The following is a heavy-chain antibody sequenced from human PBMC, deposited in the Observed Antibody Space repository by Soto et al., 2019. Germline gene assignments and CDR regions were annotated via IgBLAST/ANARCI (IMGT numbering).Heavy chain of an antibody. Sequence: GASVKVSCKASGFTFTSSAVQWVRQARGQRLEWIGWIVVGSGNTNYAQKFQERVTITRDMSTSTAYMELSSLRSEDTAVYYFAADSVLFSDSSWAVYYYYGMDVWGQGTTVTVSS. D-gene: IGHD6-13*01. CDR2: IVVGSGNT. V-gene: IGHV1-58*01. J-gene: IGHJ6*02. CDR1: GFTFTSSA. CDR3: AADSVLFSDSSWAVYYYYGMDV.